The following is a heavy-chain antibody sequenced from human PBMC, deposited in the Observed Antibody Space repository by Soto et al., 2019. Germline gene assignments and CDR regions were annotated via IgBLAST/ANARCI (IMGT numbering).Heavy chain of an antibody. CDR2: IYYSGST. CDR3: AKSLQTYYDSSGSPVDY. J-gene: IGHJ4*02. V-gene: IGHV4-31*03. CDR1: GASISSGGYY. Sequence: LSLTCTVSGASISSGGYYWNWIRQHPGKGLEWIGYIYYSGSTYYNPSLKSRVTISVDTSKNQFSLKLNSVTAADTAVYYCAKSLQTYYDSSGSPVDYWGQGTLVTVS. D-gene: IGHD3-22*01.